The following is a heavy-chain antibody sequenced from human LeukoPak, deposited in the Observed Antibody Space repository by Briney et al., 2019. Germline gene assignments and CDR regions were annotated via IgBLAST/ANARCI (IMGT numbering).Heavy chain of an antibody. J-gene: IGHJ3*02. D-gene: IGHD5-24*01. CDR1: GFTFSSYA. Sequence: GGSLRLSCAASGFTFSSYAMSWVRQAPGKGLEWVSAISGSGGSTYYADSVKGRFTISRDNSKNKLYLQMNSLRAEDTAVYYCARGLLDGYTHPAAFDIWGQGTMVTVSS. CDR3: ARGLLDGYTHPAAFDI. CDR2: ISGSGGST. V-gene: IGHV3-23*01.